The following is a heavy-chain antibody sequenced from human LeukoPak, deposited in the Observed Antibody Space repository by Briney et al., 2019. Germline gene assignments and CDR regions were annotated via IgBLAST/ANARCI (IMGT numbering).Heavy chain of an antibody. D-gene: IGHD3-22*01. V-gene: IGHV3-23*01. CDR3: AKRNTYYDSSGYSFDY. J-gene: IGHJ4*02. CDR1: GFTFSSYA. CDR2: ISGSGGST. Sequence: PGGSLRLSCAASGFTFSSYAMSWVRQAPGKGLEWVSAISGSGGSTYYADSVKGRFTISRDNSKNTLYLQMNSLRAEDTAVYYCAKRNTYYDSSGYSFDYWGQGTLVTVSS.